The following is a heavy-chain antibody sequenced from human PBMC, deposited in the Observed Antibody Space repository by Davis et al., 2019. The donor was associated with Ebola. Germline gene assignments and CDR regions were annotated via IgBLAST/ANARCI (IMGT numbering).Heavy chain of an antibody. D-gene: IGHD3-3*01. Sequence: PGGSLRLSCAVYGGSFSGYYWSWIRQPPGKGLEWIGEINHSGSTNYNPSLKSRVTISVDTSKNQFSLKLSSVTAADTALYYCARGAIFGVVKYFQVWGQGSLVTVSS. CDR3: ARGAIFGVVKYFQV. J-gene: IGHJ1*01. V-gene: IGHV4-34*01. CDR1: GGSFSGYY. CDR2: INHSGST.